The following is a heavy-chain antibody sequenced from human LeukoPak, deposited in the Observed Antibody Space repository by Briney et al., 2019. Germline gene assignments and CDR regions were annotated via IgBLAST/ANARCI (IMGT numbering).Heavy chain of an antibody. V-gene: IGHV5-10-1*01. Sequence: HGESLKISCKGSGYSFTSYLISWVRQMPGKGLEWMGRIDPSDSYTNYSPSFQGHVTISADKSISTAYLQWSSLKASDTAMYYCARHVVDYSCSSGGDYWGQGTLVTVSS. CDR3: ARHVVDYSCSSGGDY. CDR1: GYSFTSYL. CDR2: IDPSDSYT. J-gene: IGHJ4*02. D-gene: IGHD6-6*01.